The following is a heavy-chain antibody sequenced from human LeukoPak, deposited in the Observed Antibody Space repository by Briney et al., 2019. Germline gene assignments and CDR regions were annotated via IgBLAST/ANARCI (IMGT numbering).Heavy chain of an antibody. CDR2: IYYSGST. V-gene: IGHV4-59*01. J-gene: IGHJ4*02. Sequence: SSETLSLTCTVSGGSISSYYWSWIRQPPGKGLEWIGYIYYSGSTNYNPSLKSRVTISVDTSKNQFSLKLSSVTAADTAVYYCARRVTTDILFDYWGQGTLVTVSS. D-gene: IGHD4-11*01. CDR3: ARRVTTDILFDY. CDR1: GGSISSYY.